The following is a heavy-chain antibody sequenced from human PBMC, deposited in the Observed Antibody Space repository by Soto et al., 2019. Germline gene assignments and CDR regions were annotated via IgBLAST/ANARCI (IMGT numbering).Heavy chain of an antibody. V-gene: IGHV3-30*04. CDR3: ARSRMVRGVIDY. CDR2: ISYDGSNK. CDR1: GFTFSSYA. Sequence: GGSLRLSCAASGFTFSSYAMHWVRQAPGKGLEWVAVISYDGSNKYYADSVKGRFTISRDNSKNTLYLQMNSLRAEDSAVDYCARSRMVRGVIDYWGQGTLVTVSS. J-gene: IGHJ4*02. D-gene: IGHD3-10*01.